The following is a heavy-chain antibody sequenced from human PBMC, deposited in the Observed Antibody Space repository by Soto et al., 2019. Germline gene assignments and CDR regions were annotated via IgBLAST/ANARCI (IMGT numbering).Heavy chain of an antibody. CDR2: IGTAGDT. J-gene: IGHJ3*02. CDR3: ARAGNSSSEDFDI. D-gene: IGHD6-6*01. V-gene: IGHV3-13*01. CDR1: GFTFSSYD. Sequence: PGGSLRLSCAASGFTFSSYDMHWVRQATGKGLEWVSAIGTAGDTYYPGSVKGRFTISRENAKNSLYLQMNSLRAEDTAVYYCARAGNSSSEDFDIWGQGTMVTVSS.